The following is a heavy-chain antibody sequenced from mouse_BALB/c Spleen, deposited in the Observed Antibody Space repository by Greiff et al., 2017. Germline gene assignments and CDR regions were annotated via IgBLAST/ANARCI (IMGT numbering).Heavy chain of an antibody. D-gene: IGHD2-1*01. CDR2: INSNGGST. CDR3: AYGNYVGAWFAY. V-gene: IGHV5-6-3*01. J-gene: IGHJ3*01. CDR1: GFTFSSYG. Sequence: DVKLVESGGGLVQPGGSLKLSCAASGFTFSSYGMSWVRQTPDKRLELVATINSNGGSTYYSDSVKGRFTISRDNAKNTLYLQMSSLKSEDTAMYYCAYGNYVGAWFAYWGQGTLVTVSA.